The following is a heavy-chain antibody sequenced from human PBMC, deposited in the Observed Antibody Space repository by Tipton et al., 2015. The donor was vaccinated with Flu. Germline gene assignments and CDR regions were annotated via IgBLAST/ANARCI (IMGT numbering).Heavy chain of an antibody. CDR1: GGSISTYY. V-gene: IGHV4-4*07. D-gene: IGHD3-16*01. CDR3: AREKGVYFDKYIWGSYPRDWFDP. Sequence: TLSLTCTVSGGSISTYYWSWIRQPAGKGLEWIGRIYTSGSTNYNPSLKSRVTMSVDTSKNQFSLRLSSVTAADTAVYYCAREKGVYFDKYIWGSYPRDWFDPWGQGTLVTVSS. CDR2: IYTSGST. J-gene: IGHJ5*02.